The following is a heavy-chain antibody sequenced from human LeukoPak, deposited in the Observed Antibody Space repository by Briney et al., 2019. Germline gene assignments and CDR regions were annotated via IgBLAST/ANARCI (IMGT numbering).Heavy chain of an antibody. CDR1: GYTLIELS. Sequence: ASVKVSCKVSGYTLIELSMHWVRQAPGKGLEWMGGFDPEEGETMYAQKFQGRVTMTEDTSTDIAYMELSSLRSEDTAVYYCATVSPDSSGYDAFDIWGQGTMVTVSS. D-gene: IGHD3-22*01. J-gene: IGHJ3*02. CDR2: FDPEEGET. V-gene: IGHV1-24*01. CDR3: ATVSPDSSGYDAFDI.